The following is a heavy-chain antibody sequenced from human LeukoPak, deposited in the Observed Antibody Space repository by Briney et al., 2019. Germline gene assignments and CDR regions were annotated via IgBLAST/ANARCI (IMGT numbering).Heavy chain of an antibody. CDR1: GGSFSGYY. D-gene: IGHD2-2*01. J-gene: IGHJ6*02. CDR2: INHSGST. CDR3: ARDRPLYCSSTSCYFSETLVGYYYYYYGMDV. V-gene: IGHV4-34*01. Sequence: SETLSLTCAVYGGSFSGYYWSWIRQPPGKGLEWIGEINHSGSTNYNPSLKSRVTISVDTSKNQFSLKLSSVTAADTAVYYCARDRPLYCSSTSCYFSETLVGYYYYYYGMDVWGQGTTVTVSS.